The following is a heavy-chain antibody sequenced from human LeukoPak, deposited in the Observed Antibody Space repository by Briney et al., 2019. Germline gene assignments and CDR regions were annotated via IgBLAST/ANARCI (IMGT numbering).Heavy chain of an antibody. D-gene: IGHD3-10*01. CDR3: AKDTYGSGGTDY. V-gene: IGHV3-23*01. CDR1: GSTFTFYA. Sequence: GGSLRLSCAASGSTFTFYAMSWVRQAPGKGLEGVSVISGSGGSTYYADSVKGRFTISRDNSKNTLYLQMNSLRAEDTAVNYCAKDTYGSGGTDYWGQGTLVTVPS. J-gene: IGHJ4*02. CDR2: ISGSGGST.